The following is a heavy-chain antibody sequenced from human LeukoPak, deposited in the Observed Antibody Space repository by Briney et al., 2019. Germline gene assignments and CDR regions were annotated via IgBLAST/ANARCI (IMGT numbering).Heavy chain of an antibody. CDR1: GGTFSSYA. V-gene: IGHV1-69*04. J-gene: IGHJ6*02. CDR2: IIPILGIA. Sequence: SVKVSCKASGGTFSSYAISWVRQAPGQGLEWMGRIIPILGIANYAQKFQGRVTITADKSTSTAYMELSSLRFEDTAVYYCARGADTAMLDDYYYGMDVWGQGTTVTVSS. D-gene: IGHD5-18*01. CDR3: ARGADTAMLDDYYYGMDV.